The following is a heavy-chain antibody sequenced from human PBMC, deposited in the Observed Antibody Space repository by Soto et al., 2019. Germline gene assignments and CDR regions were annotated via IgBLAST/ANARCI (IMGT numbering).Heavy chain of an antibody. CDR2: MTGDGRTT. J-gene: IGHJ4*02. CDR1: GFTFGDYW. CDR3: ATAEVDY. V-gene: IGHV3-74*03. Sequence: GGSLRLSCAASGFTFGDYWMHWVRQPPGKGPEWVSRMTGDGRTTQYADSVKGRFTASRDNAKSTLYLQMDSLRAEDTAVYYCATAEVDYWGPGTLVTVSS.